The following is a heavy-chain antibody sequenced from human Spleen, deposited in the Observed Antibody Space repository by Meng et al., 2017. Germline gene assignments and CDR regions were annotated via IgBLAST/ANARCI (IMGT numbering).Heavy chain of an antibody. Sequence: GSLRLSCTVSGDSINNYYWSWIRKPAGKGLEWIGRIYSSGSTQYNPSLKSRVTMSVDTSKNQFSLKLNSVTAADTAVYYCARDEFSGSYYSPWGQGTLVTVSS. J-gene: IGHJ5*02. CDR1: GDSINNYY. V-gene: IGHV4-4*07. D-gene: IGHD1-26*01. CDR3: ARDEFSGSYYSP. CDR2: IYSSGST.